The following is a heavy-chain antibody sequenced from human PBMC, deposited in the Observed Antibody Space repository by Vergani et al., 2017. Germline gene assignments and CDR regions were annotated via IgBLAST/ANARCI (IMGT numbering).Heavy chain of an antibody. CDR3: ARATCSGGSCYRGFEY. J-gene: IGHJ4*02. V-gene: IGHV1-69*11. CDR2: IIPSLATT. D-gene: IGHD2-15*01. Sequence: QVQLEQSGAEVKKPGSSVRVSCKTSGGAFSTYAINWVRQAPGQGLEWMGSIIPSLATTIYAQKFQGRVTITADESTSTAYMELSSLKSEDTAVFYCARATCSGGSCYRGFEYWGQGSLITVSS. CDR1: GGAFSTYA.